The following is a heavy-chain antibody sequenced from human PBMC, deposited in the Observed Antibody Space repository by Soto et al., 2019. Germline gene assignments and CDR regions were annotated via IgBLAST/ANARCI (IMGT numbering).Heavy chain of an antibody. J-gene: IGHJ4*02. CDR3: FLRYSSGWTSDY. Sequence: DVQLVESGGGLVQPGRSLRLSCAASGFTFDDYAMHWVRQAPGKGLEWVSGISWNSGSIGYADSVKGRFTISSDNAKNSLYLQRNSLRAEDTALYYCFLRYSSGWTSDYRGQGTLVTVSS. CDR2: ISWNSGSI. D-gene: IGHD6-19*01. CDR1: GFTFDDYA. V-gene: IGHV3-9*01.